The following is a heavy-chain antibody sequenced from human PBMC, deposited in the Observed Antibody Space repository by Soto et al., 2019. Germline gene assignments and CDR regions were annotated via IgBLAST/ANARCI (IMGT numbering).Heavy chain of an antibody. CDR2: IYWDDDK. CDR3: AHRVLRTVFGLVTTTAIYFDF. J-gene: IGHJ4*02. D-gene: IGHD3-3*01. V-gene: IGHV2-5*02. CDR1: GFSLTSSGVG. Sequence: QITLNESGPTPVKPRQTLTLTCTFSGFSLTSSGVGVGWIRQSPGKAPEWLALIYWDDDKRYSPSLKSSLTIPNDTSKNQVVLTMADFDPADTATYYCAHRVLRTVFGLVTTTAIYFDFWGQGTPVAVSS.